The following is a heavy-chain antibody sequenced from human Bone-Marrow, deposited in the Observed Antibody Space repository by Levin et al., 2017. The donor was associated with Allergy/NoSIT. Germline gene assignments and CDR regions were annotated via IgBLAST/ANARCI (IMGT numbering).Heavy chain of an antibody. V-gene: IGHV3-33*01. CDR1: GFSFSDYN. Sequence: GGSLRLSCAASGFSFSDYNMDWVRQAPGKGLEWVAVIWYNDNNKFYGDSVMGRFTISRDNSKNTLYLQMNSLRVEDTAVYYCARANRKWEYIETGPNFDYWGRGTLVTVSS. CDR3: ARANRKWEYIETGPNFDY. D-gene: IGHD1-26*01. CDR2: IWYNDNNK. J-gene: IGHJ4*02.